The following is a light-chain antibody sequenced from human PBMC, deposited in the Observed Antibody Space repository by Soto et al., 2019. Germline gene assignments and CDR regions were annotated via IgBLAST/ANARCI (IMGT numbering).Light chain of an antibody. CDR1: SSDVGGYNY. J-gene: IGLJ1*01. V-gene: IGLV2-11*01. CDR2: DVS. CDR3: CSYAGSYTQV. Sequence: QSALTQPHSVSGSPGQSVTISCTGTSSDVGGYNYVSWYQHHPGKAPKLIIYDVSERPSGVPDRFSGSKSGNTGNTASLTISGLQAEDEADYYCCSYAGSYTQVFGRGTKSPS.